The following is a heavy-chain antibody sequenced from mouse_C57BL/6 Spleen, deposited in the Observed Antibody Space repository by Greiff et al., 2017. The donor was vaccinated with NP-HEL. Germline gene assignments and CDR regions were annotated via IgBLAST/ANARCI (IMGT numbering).Heavy chain of an antibody. V-gene: IGHV1-53*01. J-gene: IGHJ1*03. D-gene: IGHD1-1*01. CDR3: ARSKGPYYGSTDWYFDV. CDR1: GYTFTSYW. CDR2: INPSNGGT. Sequence: QVQLQQPGTELVKPGASAKLSCKASGYTFTSYWMHWVKQRPGQGLEWIGNINPSNGGTNYNEKFKSKATLTVDKSSSTAYMQLSSLTSEDSAVYYCARSKGPYYGSTDWYFDVWGTGTTVTVSS.